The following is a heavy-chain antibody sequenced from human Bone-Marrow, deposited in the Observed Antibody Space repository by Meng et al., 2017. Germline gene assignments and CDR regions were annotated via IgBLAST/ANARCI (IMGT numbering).Heavy chain of an antibody. CDR3: ARGGWSLDY. D-gene: IGHD2-15*01. CDR1: GGSFSSYY. V-gene: IGHV4-34*11. J-gene: IGHJ4*02. CDR2: IYYSGST. Sequence: QVQLQQWGAGLLKPSETLSLTCAVYGGSFSSYYWSWIRQPPGKGLEWIGYIYYSGSTNYNPSLKSRVTISVDTSKNQFSLNLSSVTAADTAVYYCARGGWSLDYWGQGTLVTVSS.